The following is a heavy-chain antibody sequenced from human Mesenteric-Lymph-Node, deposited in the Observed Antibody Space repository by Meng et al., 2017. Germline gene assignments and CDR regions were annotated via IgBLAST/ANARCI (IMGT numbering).Heavy chain of an antibody. J-gene: IGHJ4*02. CDR1: GFTFSSYA. CDR2: ISYDGSNK. V-gene: IGHV3-30*01. D-gene: IGHD6-19*01. CDR3: ARGGLAVAGPDY. Sequence: GGSLRHSCAASGFTFSSYAMHWVRQAPGKGLEWVAVISYDGSNKYYADSVKGRFTISRDNSKNTLYLQMNSLRAEDTAVYYCARGGLAVAGPDYWGQGTLVTVSS.